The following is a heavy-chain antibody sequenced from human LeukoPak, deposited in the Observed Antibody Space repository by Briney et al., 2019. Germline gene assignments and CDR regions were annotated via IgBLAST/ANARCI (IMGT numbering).Heavy chain of an antibody. Sequence: GGSLRLSCAASGFTFNNYGMHWVRQAPGKGLQWVAFIRYDGSNKYYADSAKGRFTISRDNSKNTLSLQMNSLRAEDTAVYYCARDPRYYDFWSGYYPDAFDIWGQGTMVTVSS. CDR3: ARDPRYYDFWSGYYPDAFDI. J-gene: IGHJ3*02. D-gene: IGHD3-3*01. V-gene: IGHV3-30*02. CDR2: IRYDGSNK. CDR1: GFTFNNYG.